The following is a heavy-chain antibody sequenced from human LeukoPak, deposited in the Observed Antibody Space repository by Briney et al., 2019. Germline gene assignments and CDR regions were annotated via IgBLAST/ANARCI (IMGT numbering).Heavy chain of an antibody. CDR1: GFTFSSYE. J-gene: IGHJ4*02. V-gene: IGHV3-48*03. D-gene: IGHD6-19*01. Sequence: GGSLRLSCAASGFTFSSYEMNWVRQAPGKGLEWVSYISSSGSTIYYADSVKGRFTISRDNSKNTLYLQMNSLRAEDTAVYYCAKENSSGWYEYYFDYWGQGTLVTVSS. CDR3: AKENSSGWYEYYFDY. CDR2: ISSSGSTI.